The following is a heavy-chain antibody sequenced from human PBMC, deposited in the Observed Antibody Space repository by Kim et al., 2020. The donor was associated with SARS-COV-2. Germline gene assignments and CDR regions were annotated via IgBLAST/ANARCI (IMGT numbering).Heavy chain of an antibody. CDR3: ARRYFDWSNEDWFDP. CDR2: IYYSGST. V-gene: IGHV4-39*01. Sequence: SETLSLTCTVSGGSISSSSYYWGWIRQPPGKGLEWIGSIYYSGSTYYNPSLKSRVTISVDTSKNQFSLKLSSVTAADTAVYYCARRYFDWSNEDWFDPWGQGTLVTVSS. J-gene: IGHJ5*02. D-gene: IGHD3-9*01. CDR1: GGSISSSSYY.